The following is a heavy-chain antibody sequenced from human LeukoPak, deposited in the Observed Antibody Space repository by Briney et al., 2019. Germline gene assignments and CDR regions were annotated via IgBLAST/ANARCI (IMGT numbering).Heavy chain of an antibody. CDR2: INPNSGGT. Sequence: ASVKVSCKASGYTFTGYYMHWVRQAPGQGLGWMGWINPNSGGTNYAQKFQGWVTMTRDTSTSTVYMELSSLRSEDTAVYYCARGDYISYKAIEYWGQGTLVTVSS. D-gene: IGHD4-11*01. J-gene: IGHJ4*02. CDR1: GYTFTGYY. CDR3: ARGDYISYKAIEY. V-gene: IGHV1-2*04.